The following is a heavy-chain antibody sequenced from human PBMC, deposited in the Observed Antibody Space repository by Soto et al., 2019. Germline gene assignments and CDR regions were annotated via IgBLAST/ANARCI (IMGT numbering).Heavy chain of an antibody. V-gene: IGHV1-18*04. D-gene: IGHD3-16*01. CDR1: GYTFTNHG. Sequence: QVQLVQSGAEVKKPGASVKVSCKTSGYTFTNHGINWVRQAPGQGLEWMGWINPYNANVNYAQKLQDRVTMTTDTSMGTAYMDLRILTSDDKAVYYCARDRAAGSWGDGFDIWGQGTMVTVSS. J-gene: IGHJ3*02. CDR3: ARDRAAGSWGDGFDI. CDR2: INPYNANV.